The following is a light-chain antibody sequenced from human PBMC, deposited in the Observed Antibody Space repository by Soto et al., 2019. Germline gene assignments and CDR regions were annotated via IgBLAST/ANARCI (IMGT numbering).Light chain of an antibody. Sequence: DIQMAQSPSSLSASVGDRGTITCRASQNINNYLNWYQQKPGQAPKLLLSTASSLRSGFSSRFSDSRSGTDVTLTITNLVYDDVATYYCQQSYGTQRKFGHGTKVEIK. V-gene: IGKV1-39*01. J-gene: IGKJ1*01. CDR2: TAS. CDR1: QNINNY. CDR3: QQSYGTQRK.